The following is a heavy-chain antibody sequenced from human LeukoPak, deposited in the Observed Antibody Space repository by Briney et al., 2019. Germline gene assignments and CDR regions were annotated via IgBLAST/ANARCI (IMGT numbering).Heavy chain of an antibody. Sequence: PGESLRLSCAASGFIFADHGMTWVRQVPGKGLEWVSGINWNGGSTGYVDSVKGRFTISRDNAKNVLFLQMNNLRAEDTAFYYCARGEWDLRDWGQGTLVIVSS. CDR3: ARGEWDLRD. D-gene: IGHD1-26*01. J-gene: IGHJ4*02. V-gene: IGHV3-20*04. CDR2: INWNGGST. CDR1: GFIFADHG.